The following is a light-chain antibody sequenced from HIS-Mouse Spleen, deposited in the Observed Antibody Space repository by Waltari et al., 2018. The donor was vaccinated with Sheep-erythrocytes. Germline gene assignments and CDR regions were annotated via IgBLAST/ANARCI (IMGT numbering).Light chain of an antibody. CDR1: SSDVGSYNL. V-gene: IGLV2-23*01. CDR2: EGS. Sequence: QSALTQPASVSGSPGQSITISCTGPSSDVGSYNLVSWYQQHPGKAPKPMIYEGSKRPSGVSNRFSGSKSGNTASLTISGLQAEDEADYYCCSYAGSSTPWVFGGGTKLTVL. J-gene: IGLJ3*02. CDR3: CSYAGSSTPWV.